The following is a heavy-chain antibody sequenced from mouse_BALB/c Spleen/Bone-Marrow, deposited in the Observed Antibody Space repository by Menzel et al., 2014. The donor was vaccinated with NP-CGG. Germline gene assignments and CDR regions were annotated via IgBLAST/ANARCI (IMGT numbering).Heavy chain of an antibody. CDR1: GYTFTSYW. D-gene: IGHD2-4*01. Sequence: QVQLQQSGAELAKPGASVKMSCKASGYTFTSYWMHWVKQRPGQGLEWIGYINPSTGYTEYNQKFKDKATLTADKSSSTANMQLSSLTSEDSAVYYCARLGDYDAFAYWGQGTLVTVSA. CDR3: ARLGDYDAFAY. J-gene: IGHJ3*01. V-gene: IGHV1-7*01. CDR2: INPSTGYT.